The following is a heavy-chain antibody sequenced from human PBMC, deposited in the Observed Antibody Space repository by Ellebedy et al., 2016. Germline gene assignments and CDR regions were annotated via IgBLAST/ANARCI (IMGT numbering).Heavy chain of an antibody. CDR2: ISGYSGNT. J-gene: IGHJ6*03. CDR1: GYTFTNYG. Sequence: ASVKVSCXASGYTFTNYGITWVRQAPGQGLEWLGWISGYSGNTHYAQKLQSRLTMTTDTSTSTAYMELRSLTSDDTAVYYCARDQCSTTTCLSGEYYYYYMDVWGKGTTVTVSS. CDR3: ARDQCSTTTCLSGEYYYYYMDV. D-gene: IGHD2/OR15-2a*01. V-gene: IGHV1-18*01.